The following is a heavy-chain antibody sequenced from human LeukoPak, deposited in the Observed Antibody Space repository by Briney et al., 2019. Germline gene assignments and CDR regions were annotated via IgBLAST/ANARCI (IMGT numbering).Heavy chain of an antibody. Sequence: PGGSLRLSCAASGFTFSNYDMHWVRQATAKGLEWVSAIGTAGDTYYPGSVRGRFTMSRENAKNSLYLQMNSLAAGDTAVYYCARGSNTHFDYWGQGILVTVSS. CDR2: IGTAGDT. CDR1: GFTFSNYD. J-gene: IGHJ4*02. CDR3: ARGSNTHFDY. D-gene: IGHD2-8*01. V-gene: IGHV3-13*04.